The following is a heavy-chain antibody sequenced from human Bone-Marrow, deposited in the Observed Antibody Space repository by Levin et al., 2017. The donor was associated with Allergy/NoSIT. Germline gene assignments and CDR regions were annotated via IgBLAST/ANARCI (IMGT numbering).Heavy chain of an antibody. CDR3: AKGAGYSSSAPLGWFDP. J-gene: IGHJ5*02. CDR2: ISGSGGST. D-gene: IGHD6-13*01. CDR1: GFTFSSYA. V-gene: IGHV3-23*01. Sequence: PGGSLRLSCAASGFTFSSYAMSWVRQAPGKGLEWVSAISGSGGSTYYADSVKGRFTISRDNSKNTLYLQMNSLRAEDTAVYYCAKGAGYSSSAPLGWFDPWGQGTLVTVSS.